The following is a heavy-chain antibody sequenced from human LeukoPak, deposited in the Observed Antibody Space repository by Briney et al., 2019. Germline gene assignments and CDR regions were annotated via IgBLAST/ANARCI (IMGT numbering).Heavy chain of an antibody. J-gene: IGHJ4*02. D-gene: IGHD6-13*01. V-gene: IGHV4-4*07. CDR3: ARDGAAAGPYYFDY. CDR1: GGSISSYY. CDR2: IYTSGST. Sequence: SETLSLTCTVSGGSISSYYWSWIRQPAGKGLEWIGRIYTSGSTNYNPSLKSRVTMSVDTSKNQFSLKLSSVTAADTAVYYCARDGAAAGPYYFDYWGQGTLVTVSS.